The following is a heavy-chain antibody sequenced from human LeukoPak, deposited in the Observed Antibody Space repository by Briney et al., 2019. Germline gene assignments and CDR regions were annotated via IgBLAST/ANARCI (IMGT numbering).Heavy chain of an antibody. Sequence: GGSLRLSCAASGFTFSSYGMHWVRQAPGKGLEWVAFIRYDGSNKYYADSVKGRFTISRDNSKNTLYLQMNSLRAEDTAVYYCAKVSLWFGELLPLDYWGQGTLVTVSS. J-gene: IGHJ4*02. CDR1: GFTFSSYG. CDR2: IRYDGSNK. CDR3: AKVSLWFGELLPLDY. D-gene: IGHD3-10*01. V-gene: IGHV3-30*02.